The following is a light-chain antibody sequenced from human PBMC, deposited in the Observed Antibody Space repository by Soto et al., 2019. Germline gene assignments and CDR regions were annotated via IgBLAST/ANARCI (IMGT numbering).Light chain of an antibody. CDR2: DVS. Sequence: QSVLTQPASVSGSPGQSITISCTGTSSEVGGYNYVSWYQQHPGRAPKLMIFDVSNRPSGVSDRFSGSKSGNTASLTISGLQAEDEADYYCSSYTNSRSYVFGTGTKVTVL. J-gene: IGLJ1*01. CDR3: SSYTNSRSYV. CDR1: SSEVGGYNY. V-gene: IGLV2-14*01.